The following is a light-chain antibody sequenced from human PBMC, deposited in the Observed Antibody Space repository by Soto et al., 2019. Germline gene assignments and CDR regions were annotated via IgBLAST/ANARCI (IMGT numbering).Light chain of an antibody. J-gene: IGKJ1*01. Sequence: EIVLTQSPANLSLSPGERATLSCRASQSVSNNYLAWYQQKPGQAPRLLIYGASNRATGIPERFSGSGSGTDFTLTISRLEPEDFAVYYCQQYGSSGTFGQGTKVDIK. CDR3: QQYGSSGT. CDR2: GAS. V-gene: IGKV3-20*01. CDR1: QSVSNNY.